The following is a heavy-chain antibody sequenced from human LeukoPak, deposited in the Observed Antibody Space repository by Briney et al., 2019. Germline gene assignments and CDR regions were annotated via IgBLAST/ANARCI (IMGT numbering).Heavy chain of an antibody. Sequence: PGGSLRLSCAASGFTFSNAWMSWVRQAPGKGLEWVSRIKSKTDGGTTDYAAPVKGRFTISRDDSKNTLYLQMNSLKTEDTAVYYCTTTPLGRYYYYYYMDVWGKGTTVTVSS. V-gene: IGHV3-15*01. CDR2: IKSKTDGGTT. D-gene: IGHD1-26*01. CDR3: TTTPLGRYYYYYYMDV. J-gene: IGHJ6*03. CDR1: GFTFSNAW.